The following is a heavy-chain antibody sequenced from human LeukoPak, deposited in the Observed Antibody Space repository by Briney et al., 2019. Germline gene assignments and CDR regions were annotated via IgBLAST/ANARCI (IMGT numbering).Heavy chain of an antibody. J-gene: IGHJ4*02. D-gene: IGHD2-2*01. Sequence: AETLSLTCTVPGGSISSSCYYWGWIRQPPGKGLEWIGSIYYSGSTYYNPSLKSRVTISVDTSKNQFSMTLSSVTAADTAVYYCASGDIVVVPAAMDYWGQGTLVTVSS. V-gene: IGHV4-39*01. CDR2: IYYSGST. CDR1: GGSISSSCYY. CDR3: ASGDIVVVPAAMDY.